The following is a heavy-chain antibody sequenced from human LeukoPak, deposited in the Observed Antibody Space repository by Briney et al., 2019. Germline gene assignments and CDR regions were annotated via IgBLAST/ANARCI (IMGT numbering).Heavy chain of an antibody. CDR1: GYSISSGFY. Sequence: KPSETLSLTCTVSGYSISSGFYWGWIRQPPGKGLEWIGSIYHSWSTSYNPSLKSRVTISVDTSKNQFSLKLSSVTAADTAVYYCARALDYYDSSGYYSYYYYMDVWGKGTTVTVSS. V-gene: IGHV4-38-2*02. D-gene: IGHD3-22*01. J-gene: IGHJ6*03. CDR2: IYHSWST. CDR3: ARALDYYDSSGYYSYYYYMDV.